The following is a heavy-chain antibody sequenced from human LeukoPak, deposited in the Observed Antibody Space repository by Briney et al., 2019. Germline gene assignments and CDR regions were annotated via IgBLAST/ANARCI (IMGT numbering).Heavy chain of an antibody. J-gene: IGHJ4*02. CDR1: GYTFTSYY. V-gene: IGHV1-46*01. CDR2: INPSPSST. CDR3: ARDQHYQLPFDY. Sequence: ASVKVSCKASGYTFTSYYVHWVRQAPGQGLEWMGMINPSPSSTSYAQKFQGRVTMTRDTTTSTVYMELSSLRSEDTAVYYCARDQHYQLPFDYWGRGTLVTVSS. D-gene: IGHD2-2*01.